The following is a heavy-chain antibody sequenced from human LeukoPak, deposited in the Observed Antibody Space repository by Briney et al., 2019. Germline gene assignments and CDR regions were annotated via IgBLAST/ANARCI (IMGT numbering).Heavy chain of an antibody. CDR2: IYYSGST. Sequence: PSETLSLTCAVYGGSFSGYYWSWIRQPPGKGLEWIGSIYYSGSTNYNPSLKSRVTISVDTSKNQFSLKLSSVTAADTAVYYCARGRGVYDFWSGYEFPNYYYYMDVWGKGTTVTVSS. CDR1: GGSFSGYY. J-gene: IGHJ6*03. CDR3: ARGRGVYDFWSGYEFPNYYYYMDV. D-gene: IGHD3-3*01. V-gene: IGHV4-34*01.